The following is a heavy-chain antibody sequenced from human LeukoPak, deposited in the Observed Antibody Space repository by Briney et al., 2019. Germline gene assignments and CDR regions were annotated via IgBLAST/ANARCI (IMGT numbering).Heavy chain of an antibody. CDR3: ARAGDIVVVAVAGAGYYYIDV. V-gene: IGHV1-18*01. CDR2: ISAYNGNT. Sequence: ASVKVSCKASGYTFSNFGISWVRQAPGQGLEWMGWISAYNGNTDYAQKLQGRVTMTIDASTSTAYMELRSLRSDDTAVYHCARAGDIVVVAVAGAGYYYIDVWGKGTTVTVSS. CDR1: GYTFSNFG. D-gene: IGHD2-2*01. J-gene: IGHJ6*03.